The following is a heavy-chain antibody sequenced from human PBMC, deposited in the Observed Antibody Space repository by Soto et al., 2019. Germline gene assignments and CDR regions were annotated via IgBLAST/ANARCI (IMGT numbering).Heavy chain of an antibody. CDR3: ARDSPPITMIPLPGGGMDV. CDR1: GGSISSGGYY. D-gene: IGHD3-22*01. Sequence: QVQLQESGPGLVKPSQTLSLTCTVSGGSISSGGYYWSWIRQHPGKGLEWIGYIYYSGSTYYNPSLKARVTISVDTSKNQFSLKLSSVAAADTAVYYCARDSPPITMIPLPGGGMDVWGQGTTVTVSS. V-gene: IGHV4-31*03. J-gene: IGHJ6*02. CDR2: IYYSGST.